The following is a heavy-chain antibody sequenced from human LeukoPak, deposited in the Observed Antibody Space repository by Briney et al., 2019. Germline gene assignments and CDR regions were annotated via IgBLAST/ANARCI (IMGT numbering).Heavy chain of an antibody. V-gene: IGHV4-38-2*02. J-gene: IGHJ4*02. CDR3: ASGGGAGIAARPSY. CDR2: IYHSGST. D-gene: IGHD6-6*01. Sequence: SETLSLTCTVSGYSISSGYYWGWIRQPPGKGLEWIGSIYHSGSTYYNPSLKSRVTISVDTSKNQFSLKLSSVTAAATAVYYCASGGGAGIAARPSYWGQGTLVTVSS. CDR1: GYSISSGYY.